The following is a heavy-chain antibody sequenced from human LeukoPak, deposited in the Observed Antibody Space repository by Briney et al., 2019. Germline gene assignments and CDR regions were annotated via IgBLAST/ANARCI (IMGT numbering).Heavy chain of an antibody. D-gene: IGHD5-24*01. CDR3: ARASGDHNWFDP. CDR1: GGSISSGGYY. V-gene: IGHV4-31*03. CDR2: IYYSGST. Sequence: SETLSLTCTVSGGSISSGGYYWSWIRQHPGXXXXXIGYIYYSGSTYYNPSLKSRVTISVDTSKNQFSLKLSSVTAADTAVYYCARASGDHNWFDPWGQGTLVTVSS. J-gene: IGHJ5*02.